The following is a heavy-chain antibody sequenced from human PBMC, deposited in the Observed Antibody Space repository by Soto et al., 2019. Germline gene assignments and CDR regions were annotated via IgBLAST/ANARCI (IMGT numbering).Heavy chain of an antibody. Sequence: SQTLSLTCVISGDSVSSNSASWNWIRQSPSRGLEWLGRTYYRSKWYNDYAFSVKSRITINPDTSKNQFSLQLNSVTPEDTAVYYCARELGIAVATLDYWGQGSLVTVSS. CDR1: GDSVSSNSAS. V-gene: IGHV6-1*01. J-gene: IGHJ4*02. CDR3: ARELGIAVATLDY. D-gene: IGHD6-19*01. CDR2: TYYRSKWYN.